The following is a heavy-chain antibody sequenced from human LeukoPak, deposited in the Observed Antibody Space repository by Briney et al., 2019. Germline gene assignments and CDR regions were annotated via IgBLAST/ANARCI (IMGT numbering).Heavy chain of an antibody. CDR2: IYYSGST. Sequence: PSETLSLTCTVSGGSISSYYWSWIRQPPGKGLEWIGYIYYSGSTNYNPSLKSRVTISVDTSKNQFSLRLSSVTAADTAVYYCARHGYYDSSGYYYFFDYWGQGTLVTVSS. CDR3: ARHGYYDSSGYYYFFDY. V-gene: IGHV4-59*08. CDR1: GGSISSYY. D-gene: IGHD3-22*01. J-gene: IGHJ4*02.